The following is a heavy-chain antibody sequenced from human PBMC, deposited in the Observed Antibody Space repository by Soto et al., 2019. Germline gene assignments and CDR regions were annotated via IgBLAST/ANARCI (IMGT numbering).Heavy chain of an antibody. V-gene: IGHV3-64*01. CDR1: GFTLSGYA. CDR2: ISSNGVGT. J-gene: IGHJ6*03. Sequence: GGSLRLSCAASGFTLSGYAMDWVRQAPGKGLEYVSGISSNGVGTYYANSVQGRFTISRDNSKNTVYLQMGSLRPEDMAVYYCARRARPDFYYIVVWGKGTTVTVSS. D-gene: IGHD6-6*01. CDR3: ARRARPDFYYIVV.